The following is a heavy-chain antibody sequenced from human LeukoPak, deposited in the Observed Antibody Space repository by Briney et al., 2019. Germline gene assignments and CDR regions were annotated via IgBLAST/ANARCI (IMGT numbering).Heavy chain of an antibody. J-gene: IGHJ4*02. CDR2: ISSSSSYI. V-gene: IGHV3-21*01. CDR3: GRRGGLSSGRAFDH. CDR1: GFSFNYYD. Sequence: KTGGSLRLSCVASGFSFNYYDMNWVRQAPGKGLEWVSSISSSSSYIYSADSTKGRFTISRDNANNSLFLQVNSLRPEDTAVYYCGRRGGLSSGRAFDHWGQGTLVTVSS. D-gene: IGHD3-10*02.